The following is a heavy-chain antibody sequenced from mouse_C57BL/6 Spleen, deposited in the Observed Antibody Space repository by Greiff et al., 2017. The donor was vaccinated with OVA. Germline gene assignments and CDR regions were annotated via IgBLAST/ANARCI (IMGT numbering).Heavy chain of an antibody. CDR2: ISYDGSN. V-gene: IGHV3-6*01. CDR1: GYSITSGYY. J-gene: IGHJ1*03. Sequence: VQLQQSGPGLVKPSQSLSLTCSVTGYSITSGYYWNWIRQFPGNKLEWMGYISYDGSNNYNPSLKNRISITRDTSKNQFFLKLNSVTTEDTATYYCARERLLLHGYFDVWGTGTTVTVSS. D-gene: IGHD1-1*01. CDR3: ARERLLLHGYFDV.